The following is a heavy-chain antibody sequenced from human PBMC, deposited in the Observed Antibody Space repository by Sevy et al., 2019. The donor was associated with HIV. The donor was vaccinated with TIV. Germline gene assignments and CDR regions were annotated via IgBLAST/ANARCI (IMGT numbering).Heavy chain of an antibody. CDR1: GYIFTSYG. D-gene: IGHD1-26*01. J-gene: IGHJ4*02. V-gene: IGHV1-18*01. CDR2: ISAYNGNT. Sequence: ASVKVSCKASGYIFTSYGISWVRQAPGQGLEWMGWISAYNGNTNYAQRLQGRVTMTTDTSTSTAYMELRSLRPDDTAVYYCARTVVGATEYFDYWGQGTLVTVSS. CDR3: ARTVVGATEYFDY.